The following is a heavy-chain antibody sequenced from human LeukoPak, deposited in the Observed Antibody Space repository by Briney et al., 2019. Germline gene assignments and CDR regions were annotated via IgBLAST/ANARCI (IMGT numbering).Heavy chain of an antibody. V-gene: IGHV3-23*01. Sequence: GGSLRLSCAASGFTFSSYVMNWVRQAPGEGLEWVSAISSSGAGTYYADSVKGRFTISRDNAKNTLYLQMNSLRAEDTAVYFCASPGATSKFDYWGQGTQVTVSS. D-gene: IGHD1-26*01. J-gene: IGHJ4*02. CDR1: GFTFSSYV. CDR3: ASPGATSKFDY. CDR2: ISSSGAGT.